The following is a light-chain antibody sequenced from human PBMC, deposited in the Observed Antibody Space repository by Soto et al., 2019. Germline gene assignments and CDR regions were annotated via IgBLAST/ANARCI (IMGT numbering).Light chain of an antibody. CDR3: QQSYSTRRT. V-gene: IGKV1-39*01. Sequence: DIQMTQSPSSLSASVGDRVTITCRASQSISSYLNWYQQKPGKAPKLLIYAASSLQSGVPSRLSGSGSGTDFTLTISSLQPEDFATYYCQQSYSTRRTFGQGTKVDI. J-gene: IGKJ1*01. CDR1: QSISSY. CDR2: AAS.